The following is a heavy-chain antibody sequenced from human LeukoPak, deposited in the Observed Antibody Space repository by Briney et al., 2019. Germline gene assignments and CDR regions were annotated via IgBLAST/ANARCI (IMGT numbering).Heavy chain of an antibody. D-gene: IGHD5-24*01. Sequence: SGPTLVKPTQTLTLTCTFSGYSLSTSGVGAGWIRQPPGKALEWLALIYWDDDKRYSPSLKSRLTITKDTSKNQVVLTMTNMDPVDTATYYCAHTGLKEMATIYDYFDYWGQGTLVTVSS. CDR3: AHTGLKEMATIYDYFDY. J-gene: IGHJ4*02. CDR1: GYSLSTSGVG. CDR2: IYWDDDK. V-gene: IGHV2-5*02.